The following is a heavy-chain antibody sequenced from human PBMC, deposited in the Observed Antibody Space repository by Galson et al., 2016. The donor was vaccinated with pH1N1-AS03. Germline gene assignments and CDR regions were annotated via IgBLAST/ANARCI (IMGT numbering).Heavy chain of an antibody. CDR2: INPSDGNT. J-gene: IGHJ6*02. D-gene: IGHD4/OR15-4a*01. Sequence: SGYTFTSYYIHWVRQAPGQGREWMGIINPSDGNTNYAQRFQGRVTMTRDTSTSTVYMELSSLRSDDTAVYYCARVSAGLTGYYYAMDVWGQGILVTVSS. CDR1: GYTFTSYY. CDR3: ARVSAGLTGYYYAMDV. V-gene: IGHV1-46*01.